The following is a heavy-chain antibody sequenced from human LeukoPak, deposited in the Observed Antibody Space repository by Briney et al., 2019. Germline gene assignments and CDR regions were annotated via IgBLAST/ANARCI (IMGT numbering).Heavy chain of an antibody. CDR2: IRAKTNGGTT. D-gene: IGHD2-15*01. Sequence: PGGSLRLSCEASGFSFNNAWMTWVRQAPGKGLQWVGRIRAKTNGGTTDYTAPVKGRFIISRDDSQSTLYLQMNSLRAEDTAVYYCARDNLSGGTYLLGKGVPPDVWGKGTTVTISS. J-gene: IGHJ6*04. CDR3: ARDNLSGGTYLLGKGVPPDV. CDR1: GFSFNNAW. V-gene: IGHV3-15*01.